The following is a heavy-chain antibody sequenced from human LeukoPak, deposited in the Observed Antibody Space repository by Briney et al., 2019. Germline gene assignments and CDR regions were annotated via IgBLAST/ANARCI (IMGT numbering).Heavy chain of an antibody. Sequence: SETLSLTCSVSGGSIRSSNSFWGWIRQPPGERLEWIATIYYNGSTYYNPSLQSRVTISVDTSTNQFSLKLNSVIAADTAVYYCARATAAPSSYFFDHWGQGTLVTVSS. CDR3: ARATAAPSSYFFDH. J-gene: IGHJ4*02. V-gene: IGHV4-39*07. CDR1: GGSIRSSNSF. CDR2: IYYNGST. D-gene: IGHD6-25*01.